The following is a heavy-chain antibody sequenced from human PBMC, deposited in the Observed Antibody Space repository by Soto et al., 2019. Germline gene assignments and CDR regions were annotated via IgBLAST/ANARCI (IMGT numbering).Heavy chain of an antibody. Sequence: EVQLLESGGGLVQPGGSLRLSCAASGFTFSSYAMSWVRQAPGKGLEWVSAISGSGGSKYYADSGKGRFTISRDNSKNTLYLQMNSLRAEDTAVYYCAKSDVGLGELSLNDYWGQGTLVTVSS. CDR3: AKSDVGLGELSLNDY. CDR2: ISGSGGSK. V-gene: IGHV3-23*01. J-gene: IGHJ4*02. D-gene: IGHD3-16*02. CDR1: GFTFSSYA.